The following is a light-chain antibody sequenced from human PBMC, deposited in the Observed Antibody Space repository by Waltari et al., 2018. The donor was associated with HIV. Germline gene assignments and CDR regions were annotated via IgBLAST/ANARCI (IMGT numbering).Light chain of an antibody. CDR2: EDN. V-gene: IGLV6-57*02. J-gene: IGLJ2*01. CDR1: SGSIASNY. Sequence: NFMLTQPHSVSESPGKTVTISCTGSSGSIASNYVQWYPQRPGSAPTTVIYEDNQRPSGVPDRFSGSIDSSSNSASLTISGLKTEDEADYYCQSYDSNNVIFGGGTKLTVL. CDR3: QSYDSNNVI.